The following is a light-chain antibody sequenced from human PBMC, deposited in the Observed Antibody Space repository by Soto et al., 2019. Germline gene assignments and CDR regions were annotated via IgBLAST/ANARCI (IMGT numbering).Light chain of an antibody. CDR2: RNN. V-gene: IGLV1-47*01. Sequence: QSVLTQPPSASGTPGQRVTISCSGSSSNIGSNYVYWYQQLPVTAPKLLIYRNNQRPSGVPDRFSGSKSGTSASLAISGLRSEDEADYYCAAWDDSLSGRYVFGTGTKVTVL. CDR1: SSNIGSNY. J-gene: IGLJ1*01. CDR3: AAWDDSLSGRYV.